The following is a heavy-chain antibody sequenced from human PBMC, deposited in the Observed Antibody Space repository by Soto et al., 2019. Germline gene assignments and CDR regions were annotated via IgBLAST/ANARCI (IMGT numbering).Heavy chain of an antibody. V-gene: IGHV4-59*01. CDR3: ARGYYYDSSGLDY. Sequence: SETLSLTCTVSGGSISSYYWSWIRQPPGKGLEWIGYIYYSGSTNYNPSLKSRVTISVDTSKNQFSLKLSSVTAADTAVYYCARGYYYDSSGLDYWGQRTLVTVSS. J-gene: IGHJ4*02. CDR2: IYYSGST. D-gene: IGHD3-22*01. CDR1: GGSISSYY.